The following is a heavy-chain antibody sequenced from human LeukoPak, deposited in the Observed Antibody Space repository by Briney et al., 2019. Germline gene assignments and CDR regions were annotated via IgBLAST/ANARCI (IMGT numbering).Heavy chain of an antibody. CDR3: ASVTYYDSSGYYLGDY. D-gene: IGHD3-22*01. CDR1: GYTFTAYY. V-gene: IGHV1-2*06. CDR2: INPNSGGT. Sequence: ASVKVSCKASGYTFTAYYIHWVRQAPGQGLEWMGRINPNSGGTNYAQKFQGRVTMTRDTSTSTAYMELSRLKSDDTAVYYCASVTYYDSSGYYLGDYWGQGTLVTVSS. J-gene: IGHJ4*02.